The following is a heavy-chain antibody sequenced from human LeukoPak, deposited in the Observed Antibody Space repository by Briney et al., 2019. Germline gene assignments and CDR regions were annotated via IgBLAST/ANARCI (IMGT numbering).Heavy chain of an antibody. CDR3: ARDSSINYGSGFVYDY. CDR1: GGSISSYY. CDR2: IYYSGST. J-gene: IGHJ4*02. Sequence: SETLSLTCTVSGGSISSYYWSWIRQPPGKGLEWIGYIYYSGSTNYNPSLKSRVTISVDTSKNQFSLKLSSVTAADTAVYYCARDSSINYGSGFVYDYWGQGTLVTVSS. V-gene: IGHV4-59*01. D-gene: IGHD3-10*01.